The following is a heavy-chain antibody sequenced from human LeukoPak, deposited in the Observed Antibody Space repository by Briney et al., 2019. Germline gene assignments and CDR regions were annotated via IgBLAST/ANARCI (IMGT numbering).Heavy chain of an antibody. CDR3: VRDLGHSRHYFEY. CDR2: MNPNSGNT. CDR1: GYTFTSYD. J-gene: IGHJ4*02. V-gene: IGHV1-8*01. D-gene: IGHD2-15*01. Sequence: ASVKVSCKASGYTFTSYDINWVRQATGQGLEWMGWMNPNSGNTGYAQKFQGRVTMTRNTSISTAYMELSSLRSEDTAVYFCVRDLGHSRHYFEYWGQGALVTVSS.